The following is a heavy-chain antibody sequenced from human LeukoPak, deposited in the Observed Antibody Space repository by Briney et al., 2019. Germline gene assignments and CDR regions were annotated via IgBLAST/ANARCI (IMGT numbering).Heavy chain of an antibody. D-gene: IGHD4-17*01. CDR1: GPTFSRYS. Sequence: PGGSLRLSCAASGPTFSRYSMNWVRQAPGKGLEWDSSISSSSSYIYYADSVKGRFTISRDNAKNSVYLQMNSLRAEDTAVYYCARDYYGDYSFDYWGQGTLVTVSS. CDR3: ARDYYGDYSFDY. J-gene: IGHJ4*02. CDR2: ISSSSSYI. V-gene: IGHV3-21*01.